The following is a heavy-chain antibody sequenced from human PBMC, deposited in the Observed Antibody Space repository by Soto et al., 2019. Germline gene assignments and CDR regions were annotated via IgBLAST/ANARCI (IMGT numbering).Heavy chain of an antibody. CDR2: IYHSGSI. CDR3: VRDRADFSSTYYHYFSV. Sequence: PSETLSLTCAVSGYSISSGYYWGWIRQPPGKGLEWIGSIYHSGSIYYNPSLKSRVTMSVDTSKNQVSLNLTSVTAADTAVYYCVRDRADFSSTYYHYFSVWGRGTLVTVSS. J-gene: IGHJ2*01. CDR1: GYSISSGYY. V-gene: IGHV4-38-2*02. D-gene: IGHD6-13*01.